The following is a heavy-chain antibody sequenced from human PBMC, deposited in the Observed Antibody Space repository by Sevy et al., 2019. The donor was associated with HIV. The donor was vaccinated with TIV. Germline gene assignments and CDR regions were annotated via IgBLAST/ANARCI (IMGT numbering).Heavy chain of an antibody. CDR2: ISGGNNNT. CDR1: GFTFNICG. V-gene: IGHV3-23*01. Sequence: GGSLRLSCVASGFTFNICGMAWVRQAPGKGLEWVSTISGGNNNTYYAESVKGRFTISRDNSKDTLYLQMNNLRADDTATHYCAKHPDYDFWSDIGSSFHYWGQGTLVTVSS. CDR3: AKHPDYDFWSDIGSSFHY. D-gene: IGHD3-3*01. J-gene: IGHJ4*02.